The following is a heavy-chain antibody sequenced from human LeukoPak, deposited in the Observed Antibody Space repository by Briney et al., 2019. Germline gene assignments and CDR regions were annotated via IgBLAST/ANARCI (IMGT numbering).Heavy chain of an antibody. CDR1: GFTFSNSA. CDR2: ISGSGGDT. D-gene: IGHD6-19*01. J-gene: IGHJ6*02. Sequence: GGSLRLSRAASGFTFSNSAMRWVRQGPGKGLEWVSGISGSGGDTYYADSVKGRFTISRDNSMNTLYVHMNSLRAEDTAVYFCAKAAVAGLFYYYGMDVWGQGTTVTVSS. V-gene: IGHV3-23*01. CDR3: AKAAVAGLFYYYGMDV.